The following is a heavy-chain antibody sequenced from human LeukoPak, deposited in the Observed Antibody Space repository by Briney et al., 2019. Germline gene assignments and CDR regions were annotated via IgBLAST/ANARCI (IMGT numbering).Heavy chain of an antibody. J-gene: IGHJ4*02. Sequence: GGSLRLSCAASGFTFNSYTMNWVRQAPGRGLEWVSSISSSSSRSSYIYYADSVKGRFTISGDNAKNSLYLQMNSLRAEDTAVYYCARDRSGDTMIYDYWGQGTLVTVSS. V-gene: IGHV3-21*01. CDR1: GFTFNSYT. CDR3: ARDRSGDTMIYDY. CDR2: ISSSSSRSSYI. D-gene: IGHD3-22*01.